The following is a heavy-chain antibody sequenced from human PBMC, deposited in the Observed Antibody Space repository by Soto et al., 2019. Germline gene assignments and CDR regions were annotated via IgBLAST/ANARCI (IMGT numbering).Heavy chain of an antibody. J-gene: IGHJ4*02. CDR3: ARVESGSATAAADY. V-gene: IGHV3-48*02. CDR2: ITSSTTK. D-gene: IGHD2-15*01. Sequence: EVQLVESGGGLAQPGGSLRLSCAASGFTFSSYSMNWVRQAPGKGLEWVSYITSSTTKYYADSLEGRFTISRDNAKNSLYLQMNSLRDEDTAVYYCARVESGSATAAADYWGQGTLVTVSS. CDR1: GFTFSSYS.